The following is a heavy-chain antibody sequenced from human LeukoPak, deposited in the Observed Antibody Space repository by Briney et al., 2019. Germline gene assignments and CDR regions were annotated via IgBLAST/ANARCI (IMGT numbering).Heavy chain of an antibody. V-gene: IGHV3-7*01. J-gene: IGHJ1*01. CDR2: INQDGSEK. CDR3: ARESTAGYNSSWYGFRN. Sequence: PGGSLRLSCAASGFTFSGYWMSWVRQAPGKGLEWVANINQDGSEKYDVDSVKGRFTISRDNAKNSLFLQMGSLRVEDTAVYYCARESTAGYNSSWYGFRNWGQGTLVSVSS. D-gene: IGHD6-13*01. CDR1: GFTFSGYW.